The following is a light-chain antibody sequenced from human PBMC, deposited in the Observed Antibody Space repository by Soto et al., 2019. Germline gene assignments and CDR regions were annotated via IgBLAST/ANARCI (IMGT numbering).Light chain of an antibody. J-gene: IGKJ1*01. V-gene: IGKV1-5*03. CDR1: QSISSW. Sequence: DIQMTQSPSILSASVGDRVTITCRASQSISSWLAWYQQKPGKAPKLLIYKASSLESGVPSRFSGSGSGTEFTLTISSLQPDDFATYYCQQYNSRTFGQGTKVDIK. CDR2: KAS. CDR3: QQYNSRT.